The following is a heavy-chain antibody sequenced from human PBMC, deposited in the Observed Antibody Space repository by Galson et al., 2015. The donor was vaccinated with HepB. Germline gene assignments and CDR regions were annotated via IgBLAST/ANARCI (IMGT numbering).Heavy chain of an antibody. D-gene: IGHD3-16*01. V-gene: IGHV3-48*04. Sequence: SLRLSCAASGFTFNGYSMNWVRQAPGKGLEWLSYISSSSTTTIYYADSVKGRFTISRDNAKSSLYLQMNSLRAEDTAVYYCARERGSIFSQLYYFDYWGQGALVTVSP. J-gene: IGHJ4*02. CDR3: ARERGSIFSQLYYFDY. CDR2: ISSSSTTTI. CDR1: GFTFNGYS.